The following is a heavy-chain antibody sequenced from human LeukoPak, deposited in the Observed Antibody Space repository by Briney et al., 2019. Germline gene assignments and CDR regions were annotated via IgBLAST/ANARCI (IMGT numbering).Heavy chain of an antibody. CDR1: GFTFTSYS. D-gene: IGHD3-10*01. Sequence: GGSLRLSCAASGFTFTSYSMNWVRLAPGKGLEWVSAISGSGGSTYYADSVKGRFTISRDNSKNTLYLQMNSLRVEDTAVYFCARGYLEDYWGQGTLVTVSS. J-gene: IGHJ4*02. CDR2: ISGSGGST. V-gene: IGHV3-23*01. CDR3: ARGYLEDY.